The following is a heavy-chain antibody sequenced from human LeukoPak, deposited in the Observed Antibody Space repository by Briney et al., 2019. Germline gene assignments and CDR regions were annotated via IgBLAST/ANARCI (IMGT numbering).Heavy chain of an antibody. D-gene: IGHD3-3*01. J-gene: IGHJ5*02. V-gene: IGHV4-59*01. CDR1: GASISSDY. CDR2: IYKSGST. CDR3: AREVVLVTFFGVAPRGRWLDP. Sequence: PSETLSLTCTVSGASISSDYWTWIRQAPGKGLEWIGNIYKSGSTNYNPSLKSRVTISVDTSKNQVSLKLSSVTAADTAVYYCAREVVLVTFFGVAPRGRWLDPWGQGTLVTVSS.